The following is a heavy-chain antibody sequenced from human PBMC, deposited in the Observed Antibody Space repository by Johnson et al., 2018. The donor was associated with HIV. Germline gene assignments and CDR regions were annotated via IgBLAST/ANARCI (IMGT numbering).Heavy chain of an antibody. D-gene: IGHD5-18*01. CDR2: ISWDGGST. J-gene: IGHJ3*02. Sequence: VHLVESGGVVVQPGGSLRLSCAASGFTFDDYTMHWVRQAPGKGLEWVSLISWDGGSTYYADSVKGRFTISRDNAKNSLYLQMNSLRAEDTALYYCAREVGIQLWSSDAFDIWGQGTMVTVSS. CDR1: GFTFDDYT. V-gene: IGHV3-43*01. CDR3: AREVGIQLWSSDAFDI.